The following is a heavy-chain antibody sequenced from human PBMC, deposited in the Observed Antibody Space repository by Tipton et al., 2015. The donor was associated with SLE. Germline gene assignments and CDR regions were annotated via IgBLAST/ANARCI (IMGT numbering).Heavy chain of an antibody. D-gene: IGHD1-26*01. Sequence: TLSLTCAVYGGSFSGYYWSLIRQPPGKGLEWIGEINHSGSTNYNPSLKSRVTISVDTSKNQFSLKLSSVTAADTAVYYCAREWSGSYRYYLDYWGQGTLVPVSS. CDR2: INHSGST. CDR3: AREWSGSYRYYLDY. CDR1: GGSFSGYY. V-gene: IGHV4-34*01. J-gene: IGHJ4*02.